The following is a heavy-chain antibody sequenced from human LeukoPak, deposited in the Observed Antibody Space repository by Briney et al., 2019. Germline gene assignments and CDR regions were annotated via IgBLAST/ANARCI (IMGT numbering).Heavy chain of an antibody. D-gene: IGHD3-10*01. CDR2: INHSGST. CDR3: ARVDYGSGSPYYYYYYGMDV. Sequence: SETLSLTCAVYGGSFSGYYRSWIRQPPGKGLEWIGEINHSGSTNYNPSLKSRVTISVDTSKNQFSLKLSSVTAADTAVYYCARVDYGSGSPYYYYYYGMDVWGQGTTVTVSS. J-gene: IGHJ6*02. CDR1: GGSFSGYY. V-gene: IGHV4-34*01.